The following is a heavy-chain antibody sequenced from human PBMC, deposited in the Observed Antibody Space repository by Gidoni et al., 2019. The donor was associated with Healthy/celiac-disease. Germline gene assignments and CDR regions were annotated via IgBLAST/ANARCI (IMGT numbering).Heavy chain of an antibody. Sequence: QVQLQQWGAGLLKPSETLSLTCAAYGGSFSGYYWSWIRQPPGKGLEWIGEINHSGSPNYTPSLKSRVTISVDTSKNQFSLKLSSVTAADTAVYYCARSNWNYYYYYGMDVWGQGTTVTVSS. V-gene: IGHV4-34*01. CDR1: GGSFSGYY. CDR2: INHSGSP. CDR3: ARSNWNYYYYYGMDV. J-gene: IGHJ6*02. D-gene: IGHD1-1*01.